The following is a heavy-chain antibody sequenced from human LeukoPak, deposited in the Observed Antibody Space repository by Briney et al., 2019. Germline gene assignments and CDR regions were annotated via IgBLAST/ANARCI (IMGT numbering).Heavy chain of an antibody. J-gene: IGHJ6*04. D-gene: IGHD3-10*02. CDR1: GFTFSSYG. V-gene: IGHV3-30*02. CDR2: IRYDGSNK. CDR3: AELGITMIGGV. Sequence: GGSLRLSCAVSGFTFSSYGMHWVRQAPGKGLEWVAFIRYDGSNKYYADSVKGRFTISRDNAKNSLYLQVNSLRAEDTAVYYCAELGITMIGGVWGKGTTVTISS.